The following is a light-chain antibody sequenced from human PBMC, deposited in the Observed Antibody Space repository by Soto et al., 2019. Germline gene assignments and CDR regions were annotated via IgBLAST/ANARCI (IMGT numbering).Light chain of an antibody. CDR3: QVWDSFTEHQI. Sequence: SYELTQAPSVSVAPGQTASITCEGDKIRGYSVRWYQRKPGQAPVLVVYDDSDRPSGIPERFSGSNSGNTATLTISRVEAGDEVDYYCQVWDSFTEHQIFGGGPKVTVL. CDR2: DDS. V-gene: IGLV3-21*02. J-gene: IGLJ2*01. CDR1: KIRGYS.